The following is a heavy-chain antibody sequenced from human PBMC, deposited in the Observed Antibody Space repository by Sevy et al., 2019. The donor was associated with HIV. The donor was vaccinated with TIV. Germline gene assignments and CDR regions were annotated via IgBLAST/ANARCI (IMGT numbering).Heavy chain of an antibody. CDR3: ARWSYGDYVTYFDY. J-gene: IGHJ4*02. Sequence: SETLSLTYTVSGGSISSGDYSWSWIRQPPGKGLEWIGCIYYSGSTYYNPSLKSRVTMSVDTSKNNFSLKLTSVTAADTAVYFCARWSYGDYVTYFDYWGQGTLVTVSS. V-gene: IGHV4-30-4*01. D-gene: IGHD4-17*01. CDR2: IYYSGST. CDR1: GGSISSGDYS.